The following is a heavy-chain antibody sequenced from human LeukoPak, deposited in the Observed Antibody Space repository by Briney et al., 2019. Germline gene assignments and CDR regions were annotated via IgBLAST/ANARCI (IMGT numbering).Heavy chain of an antibody. J-gene: IGHJ4*02. CDR3: ATPSGSWELHPFDY. Sequence: GATVKISCKAFGYTFTDYYIHWVRQAPGKGLEWMGGFDPEDGETIYAQKFQGRVTMTEDTSTDTAYMELSSLRSEDTAVYYCATPSGSWELHPFDYWGQGTLVTVSS. CDR2: FDPEDGET. CDR1: GYTFTDYY. D-gene: IGHD1-26*01. V-gene: IGHV1-24*01.